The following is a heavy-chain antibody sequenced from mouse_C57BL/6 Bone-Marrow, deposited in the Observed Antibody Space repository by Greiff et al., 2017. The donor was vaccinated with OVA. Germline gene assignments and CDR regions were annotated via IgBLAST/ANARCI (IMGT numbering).Heavy chain of an antibody. CDR2: INPSTGGT. CDR1: GYSFTGYY. CDR3: ANLYWYFDV. Sequence: VQLKESGPELVKPGASVKISCKASGYSFTGYYMNWVKQSPEKSLEWIGEINPSTGGTTYNQKFKAKATLTVDKSSSTAYMQLKSLTSEDSAVYYCANLYWYFDVWGTGTTVTVSS. V-gene: IGHV1-42*01. J-gene: IGHJ1*03.